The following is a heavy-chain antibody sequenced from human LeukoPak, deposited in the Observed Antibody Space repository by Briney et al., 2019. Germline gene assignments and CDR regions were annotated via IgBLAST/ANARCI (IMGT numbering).Heavy chain of an antibody. J-gene: IGHJ4*02. CDR2: INHSGST. CDR3: ARASPTDTATLGY. D-gene: IGHD5-18*01. CDR1: GGSFSGYY. V-gene: IGHV4-34*01. Sequence: SETLSLTCAVYGGSFSGYYWSWIRQPPGKGLEWIGEINHSGSTNYNPSLKSRVTISVDTSKNQFSLKLSSVTAADTAVYYCARASPTDTATLGYWGQGTLVTVSS.